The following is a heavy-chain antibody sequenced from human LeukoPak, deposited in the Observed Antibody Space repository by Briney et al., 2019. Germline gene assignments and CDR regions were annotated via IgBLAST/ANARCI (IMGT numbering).Heavy chain of an antibody. J-gene: IGHJ4*02. D-gene: IGHD1-26*01. CDR1: GFTVSTNY. CDR3: RISGSHIDY. V-gene: IGHV3-15*07. Sequence: GGSLRLSCAASGFTVSTNYRNWVRQAPGKGLEWVGRIKSETDGGTTAYGSPVKGRFTTSRDDSKKTLFLQINTLKTQDTAIYYCRISGSHIDYWGKGTLVTVS. CDR2: IKSETDGGTT.